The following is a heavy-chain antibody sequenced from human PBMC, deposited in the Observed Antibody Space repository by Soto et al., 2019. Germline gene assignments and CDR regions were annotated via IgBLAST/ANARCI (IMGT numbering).Heavy chain of an antibody. CDR2: INVGNGDT. D-gene: IGHD3-16*01. J-gene: IGHJ6*02. V-gene: IGHV1-3*01. Sequence: QVQLVQSGAEVKKPGASVRLSCKASGYIFSNYHIHWVRQAPGQRLEWMGWINVGNGDTKYSEKFQGRVTNSRDTSASTAFMELSSLTSEDTGVYYCARDQGLGDVWGQGTTVTVSS. CDR1: GYIFSNYH. CDR3: ARDQGLGDV.